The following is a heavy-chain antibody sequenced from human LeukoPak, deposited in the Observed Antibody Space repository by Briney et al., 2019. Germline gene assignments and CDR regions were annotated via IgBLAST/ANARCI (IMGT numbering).Heavy chain of an antibody. Sequence: SQTLSLTCATSGDSFSSNSAAWNWIRQSPSRGLEWLGRTYYRSKWYNDYAVSVKSRITINPDTSKNQFSLQLSSVTPEDTAVYYCARSGGNSWEPLDYWGQGTLVTVSS. J-gene: IGHJ4*02. D-gene: IGHD4-23*01. CDR1: GDSFSSNSAA. V-gene: IGHV6-1*01. CDR3: ARSGGNSWEPLDY. CDR2: TYYRSKWYN.